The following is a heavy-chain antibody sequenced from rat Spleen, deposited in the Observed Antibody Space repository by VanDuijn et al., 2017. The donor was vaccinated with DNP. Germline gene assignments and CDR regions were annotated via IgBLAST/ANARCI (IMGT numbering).Heavy chain of an antibody. Sequence: EVQLVESGGGLVQPGRSMKLSCAASGFTFSNYDMAWVRQAPTKGLEWVASISPSGGSTYYRDSVKGRFTVSRDNAKSSLYLQMDSLRSEDTATYYCASRTTEDPYWYFDFWGPGTMVTVSS. V-gene: IGHV5-25*01. D-gene: IGHD1-11*01. J-gene: IGHJ1*01. CDR3: ASRTTEDPYWYFDF. CDR1: GFTFSNYD. CDR2: ISPSGGST.